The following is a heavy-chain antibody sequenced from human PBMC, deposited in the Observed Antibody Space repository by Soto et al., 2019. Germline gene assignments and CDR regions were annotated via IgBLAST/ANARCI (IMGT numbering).Heavy chain of an antibody. J-gene: IGHJ4*02. Sequence: EVQLLESGGGLVQPGGSLRLSCAASGFTFSSYSMTWVRQAPGKGLEWVSDISGSGDNTYYADSVKGRFTISRDNYKNTLDLQMHSLRAEDTALYYCAKRERWPASGPYWGQGTLVTVSS. CDR3: AKRERWPASGPY. V-gene: IGHV3-23*01. CDR1: GFTFSSYS. D-gene: IGHD1-1*01. CDR2: ISGSGDNT.